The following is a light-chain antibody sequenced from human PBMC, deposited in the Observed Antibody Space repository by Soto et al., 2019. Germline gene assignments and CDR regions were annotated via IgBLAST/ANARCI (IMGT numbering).Light chain of an antibody. V-gene: IGKV3-20*01. CDR1: QSVSRNF. J-gene: IGKJ4*01. CDR3: QLYGDSGIT. Sequence: EIVLTQSPGTLSFSPGERATLSCRASQSVSRNFIAWYQQKPGQAPRLLIYGASTRATGSPDRFSGSGSGTDFTLTINRLEPEDVAVYHCQLYGDSGITFGGGTKVEIK. CDR2: GAS.